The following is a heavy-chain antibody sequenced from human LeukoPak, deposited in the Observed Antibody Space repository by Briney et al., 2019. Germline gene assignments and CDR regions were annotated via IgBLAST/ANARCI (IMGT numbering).Heavy chain of an antibody. D-gene: IGHD3-10*01. CDR1: GYSFTSYW. V-gene: IGHV5-51*01. Sequence: GQYLKISCKGSGYSFTSYWIGWVRQMLGKGLEWRGIIYPGDSDTRYSPSFQGQVTISADKSISTAYLQWSSLKASDTAMYYCARQGSGSGSYHSDYWGQGTLVTVSS. CDR3: ARQGSGSGSYHSDY. CDR2: IYPGDSDT. J-gene: IGHJ4*02.